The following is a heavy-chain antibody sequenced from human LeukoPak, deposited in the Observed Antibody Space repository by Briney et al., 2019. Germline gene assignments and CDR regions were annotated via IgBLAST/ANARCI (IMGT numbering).Heavy chain of an antibody. CDR1: SGSISSYY. V-gene: IGHV4-59*01. CDR3: ARGEWGGYFDYYYYYMDV. J-gene: IGHJ6*03. D-gene: IGHD5-12*01. CDR2: IYYSGST. Sequence: SETLSLTCTVSSGSISSYYWSWIRQPPGKGLEWIGYIYYSGSTNYNPSLKSRVTISVDTSKNQFSLKLSSVTAADTAVYYCARGEWGGYFDYYYYYMDVWGKGTTVTVSS.